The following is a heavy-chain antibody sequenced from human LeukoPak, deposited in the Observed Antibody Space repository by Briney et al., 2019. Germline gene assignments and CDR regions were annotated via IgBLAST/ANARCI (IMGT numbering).Heavy chain of an antibody. Sequence: SETLSLTCSVSGGSVSSGNYVWGWIRQPPGKGLEWIGNINYIGSTAYHPSLKSRVTMSVDTSKNQFSLKMTSVTAADTAVYYCARLSKGRYFDYIFDYWGQGTLVTVSS. V-gene: IGHV4-39*01. CDR1: GGSVSSGNYV. J-gene: IGHJ4*02. CDR3: ARLSKGRYFDYIFDY. D-gene: IGHD3-9*01. CDR2: INYIGST.